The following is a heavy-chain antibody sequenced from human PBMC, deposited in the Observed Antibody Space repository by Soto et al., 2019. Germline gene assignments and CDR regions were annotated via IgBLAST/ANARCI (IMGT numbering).Heavy chain of an antibody. V-gene: IGHV4-59*01. Sequence: SETLSLTCTVSGGSISSYYWSWIRQPPGKGLEWIGYIYYSGSTNYHPSLESRVTISVDTSKNQFSLKLSSVTAADTAVYYCARDGGPVTPYGMDVWGQGTTVTVSS. D-gene: IGHD4-17*01. CDR1: GGSISSYY. CDR2: IYYSGST. CDR3: ARDGGPVTPYGMDV. J-gene: IGHJ6*02.